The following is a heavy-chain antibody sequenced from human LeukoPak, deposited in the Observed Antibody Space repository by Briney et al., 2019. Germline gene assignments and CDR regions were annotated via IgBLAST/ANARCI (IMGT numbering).Heavy chain of an antibody. J-gene: IGHJ3*02. V-gene: IGHV1-69*05. CDR1: GCIFSNYA. CDR3: ARAYVDIVATIEAFDI. D-gene: IGHD5-12*01. Sequence: SVKVSCKASGCIFSNYAISWVRQAPGQGLEWMGGIITIFGTANYAQKFQGRGTITTDEATSTAYMELSSLRSEDTAVYYCARAYVDIVATIEAFDIWGQGTMVTVSS. CDR2: IITIFGTA.